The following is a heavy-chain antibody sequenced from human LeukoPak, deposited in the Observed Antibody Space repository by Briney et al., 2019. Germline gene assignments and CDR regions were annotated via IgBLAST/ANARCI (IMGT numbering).Heavy chain of an antibody. J-gene: IGHJ4*02. V-gene: IGHV4-59*01. Sequence: SETLSLTCTVSGGSLSSYYWSWLRQPPGKGLEWIAYIYYSGSTKYNPSLKSRVTISVDTSKNQFSLKLSSVTAADTAVYYCARTPTRGSFDYWGQGTLVTVSS. CDR2: IYYSGST. CDR1: GGSLSSYY. CDR3: ARTPTRGSFDY. D-gene: IGHD2-15*01.